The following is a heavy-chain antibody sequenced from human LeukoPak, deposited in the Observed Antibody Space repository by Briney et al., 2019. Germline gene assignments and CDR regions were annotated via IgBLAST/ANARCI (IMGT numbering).Heavy chain of an antibody. J-gene: IGHJ5*02. V-gene: IGHV4-59*01. CDR3: VRGPYGSGISNWFDP. D-gene: IGHD3-10*01. CDR2: IYYSGDT. CDR1: DGAIAGYS. Sequence: SETLSLTCSVSDGAIAGYSWSWIRQAPGKGLEWIGYIYYSGDTNYNPSLQSRVTVSVDTSKNQFSLKLTSVTAADTAVYYCVRGPYGSGISNWFDPWGQGTQVIVSS.